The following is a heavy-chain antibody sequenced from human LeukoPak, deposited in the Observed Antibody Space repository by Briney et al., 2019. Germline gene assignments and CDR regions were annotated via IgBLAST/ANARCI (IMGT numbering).Heavy chain of an antibody. CDR1: GYSFTSYW. CDR2: IYPGDSDT. CDR3: ARRGEMATISPIDAFDI. Sequence: GESLKISCKGSGYSFTSYWIGWVRQMPGKGLEWMGIIYPGDSDTRYSPSFQGQVTISADKSISTAYLQWCSLKASDTAMYYCARRGEMATISPIDAFDIWGQGTMVTVSS. J-gene: IGHJ3*02. V-gene: IGHV5-51*01. D-gene: IGHD5-24*01.